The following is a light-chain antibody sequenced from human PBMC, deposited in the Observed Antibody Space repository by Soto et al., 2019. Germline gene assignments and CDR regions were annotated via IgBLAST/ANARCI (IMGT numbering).Light chain of an antibody. V-gene: IGKV3-15*01. CDR2: GAS. J-gene: IGKJ1*01. CDR3: QQYNIWQT. Sequence: VVSQSPATVSVSQGERATLTFRASQSVSSNLAWYQQKPGQAPRLRIYGASTRATCIPARFSGSGSGTEFTLTISSLQAEDFGVYCWQQYNIWQTFGQGTKV. CDR1: QSVSSN.